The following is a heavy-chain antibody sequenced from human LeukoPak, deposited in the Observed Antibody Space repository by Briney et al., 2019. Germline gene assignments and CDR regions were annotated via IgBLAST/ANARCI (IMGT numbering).Heavy chain of an antibody. CDR2: IIPILDIA. Sequence: SVKVSCKASGGTFSSYTISWVRQAPGQGLEWMGRIIPILDIANYVQKFQGRVTITADKSTSTAYMELSSLRSEDTAVYYCARYLPPPSSWSNNLFAPWGQGTLVTVSS. CDR1: GGTFSSYT. CDR3: ARYLPPPSSWSNNLFAP. J-gene: IGHJ5*02. V-gene: IGHV1-69*02. D-gene: IGHD6-13*01.